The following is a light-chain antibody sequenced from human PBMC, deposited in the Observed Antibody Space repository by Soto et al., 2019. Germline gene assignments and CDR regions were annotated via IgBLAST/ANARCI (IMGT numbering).Light chain of an antibody. CDR1: QGISSY. CDR3: QQFNGYPLT. CDR2: AAS. Sequence: IQLTQAPSPLSASVGGRVTITCRASQGISSYLAWYQQKPGKAPKLLIYAASTLQSGVPSKFSGSGSGTDFTLTISSLQPEDSATYYCQQFNGYPLTFGGGTKVDIK. V-gene: IGKV1-9*01. J-gene: IGKJ4*01.